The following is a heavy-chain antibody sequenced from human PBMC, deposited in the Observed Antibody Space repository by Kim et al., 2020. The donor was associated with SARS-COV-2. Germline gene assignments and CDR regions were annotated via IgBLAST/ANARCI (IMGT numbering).Heavy chain of an antibody. CDR2: GDT. D-gene: IGHD2-15*01. V-gene: IGHV1-2*02. J-gene: IGHJ4*02. Sequence: GDTTAPQKFQGRVTMTRETSIRTVYLELTRLGSDDTAVYYCARSSLLDFDYWGQGTLVTVSS. CDR3: ARSSLLDFDY.